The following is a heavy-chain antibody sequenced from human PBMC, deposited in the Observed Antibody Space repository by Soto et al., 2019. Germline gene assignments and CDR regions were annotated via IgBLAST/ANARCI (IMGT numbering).Heavy chain of an antibody. V-gene: IGHV4-31*03. CDR1: GGSISSGGYY. J-gene: IGHJ6*02. CDR2: IYYSGST. D-gene: IGHD6-13*01. Sequence: ASETLSLTCTVSGGSISSGGYYWSWIRQHPGKGLEWIGYIYYSGSTYYNPSLKSRVTISVDTSKNQFSLKLNSVTVADTAVYYCARDSVAAAGTGYYYYGMDVWGQGTTVT. CDR3: ARDSVAAAGTGYYYYGMDV.